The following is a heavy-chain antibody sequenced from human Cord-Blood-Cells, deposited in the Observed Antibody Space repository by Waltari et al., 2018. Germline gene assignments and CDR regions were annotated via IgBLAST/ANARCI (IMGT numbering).Heavy chain of an antibody. D-gene: IGHD2-8*01. CDR1: GYTFTSYA. Sequence: HVQLVRAGSELKKPGSSVKFSCKTLGYTFTSYAMNWVRQAPGQGLEWMGWINPKTGNPTYAQGFTGRFVFSLDTSVSTAYLQISSLKAEDTAVYYCARDANGVCYYWGQGTLVTVSS. CDR2: INPKTGNP. CDR3: ARDANGVCYY. V-gene: IGHV7-4-1*02. J-gene: IGHJ4*02.